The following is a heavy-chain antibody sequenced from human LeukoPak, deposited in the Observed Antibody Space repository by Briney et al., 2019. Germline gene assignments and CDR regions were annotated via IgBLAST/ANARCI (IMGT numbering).Heavy chain of an antibody. D-gene: IGHD6-13*01. CDR3: ARTGYSSSWYQLNYYYYGMDV. J-gene: IGHJ6*02. Sequence: ASVTVSCKASGYTFTSYDISWVRQATGQGLEWMGWMNPNSGNTGYAQKFQGRVTMTRNTSISTAYMELSSLRSEDTAVYYCARTGYSSSWYQLNYYYYGMDVWGQGTTVTVSS. CDR2: MNPNSGNT. V-gene: IGHV1-8*01. CDR1: GYTFTSYD.